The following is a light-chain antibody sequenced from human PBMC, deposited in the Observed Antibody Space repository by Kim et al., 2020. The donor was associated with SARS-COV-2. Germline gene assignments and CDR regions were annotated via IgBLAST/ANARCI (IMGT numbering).Light chain of an antibody. Sequence: AIQMTQSPSSLSAFVGDKVTITCRASQDIRNDLGWYRQIPGKAPNLLIYGASTLQSGVPSRFSGRGSGTNFTLPITSLQPDDFATYCCIQSDTFPYTFGPGTKLEI. CDR1: QDIRND. J-gene: IGKJ2*01. CDR2: GAS. V-gene: IGKV1-6*01. CDR3: IQSDTFPYT.